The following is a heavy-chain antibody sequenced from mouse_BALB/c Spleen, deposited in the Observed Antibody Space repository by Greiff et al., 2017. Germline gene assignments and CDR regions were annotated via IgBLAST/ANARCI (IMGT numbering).Heavy chain of an antibody. Sequence: EVKLMESGPELVKPGASVKISCKASGYSFTGYFMNWVKQSHGKSLEWIGRINPYNGDTFYNQKFKGKATLTVDKSSSTAHMELLSLTSEDSAVYYCGYGSSWAMDYWGQGTSVTVSS. D-gene: IGHD1-1*01. CDR2: INPYNGDT. CDR1: GYSFTGYF. V-gene: IGHV1-37*01. J-gene: IGHJ4*01. CDR3: GYGSSWAMDY.